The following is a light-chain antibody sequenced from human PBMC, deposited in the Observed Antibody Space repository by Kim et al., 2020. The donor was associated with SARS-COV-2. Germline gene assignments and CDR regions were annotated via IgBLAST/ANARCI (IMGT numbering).Light chain of an antibody. V-gene: IGKV3-20*01. Sequence: CPGGSATLSCRAGQGFSSNYVGWYHQKPGQSTRLLIYGASSRATGIPDRFSGSRSGTDFTLTITRLEPEDFAVYYCQQYSSSPATFGQGTKVDIK. CDR2: GAS. J-gene: IGKJ1*01. CDR1: QGFSSNY. CDR3: QQYSSSPAT.